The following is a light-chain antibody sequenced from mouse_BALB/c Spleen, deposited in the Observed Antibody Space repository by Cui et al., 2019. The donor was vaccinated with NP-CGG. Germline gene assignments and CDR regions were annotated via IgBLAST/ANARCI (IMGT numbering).Light chain of an antibody. J-gene: IGLJ1*01. Sequence: HAVLAPEPAPTTSPGETVTLTCRSSTGTVTTSNYANWVQEKPDHLFTGLIGGTNNRPPGVPARFSGSLIGDKAALTITGAQTEDEAIYFCALWYSNHWVFGGGTKLTVL. CDR1: TGTVTTSNY. V-gene: IGLV1*01. CDR3: ALWYSNHWV. CDR2: GTN.